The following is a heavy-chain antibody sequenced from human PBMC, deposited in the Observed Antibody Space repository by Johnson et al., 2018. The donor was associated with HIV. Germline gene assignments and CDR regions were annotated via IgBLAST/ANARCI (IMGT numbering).Heavy chain of an antibody. V-gene: IGHV3-15*01. Sequence: VQLVESGGGLIQSGGSLRLSSAASGFTFINAWMNWVRQAPGKGLARVGRIYSETEGGPTDYAAPVKGRFPLSRDDSKNTLYLQIDSLKTEDTAVYYCSTGGPYCGDDCYSRGGSDIWGQGTMVTVSS. CDR1: GFTFINAW. CDR2: IYSETEGGPT. D-gene: IGHD2-21*01. J-gene: IGHJ3*02. CDR3: STGGPYCGDDCYSRGGSDI.